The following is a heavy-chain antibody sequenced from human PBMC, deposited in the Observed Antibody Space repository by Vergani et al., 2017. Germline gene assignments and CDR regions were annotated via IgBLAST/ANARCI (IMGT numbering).Heavy chain of an antibody. CDR2: INQSGST. D-gene: IGHD6-13*01. J-gene: IGHJ4*02. Sequence: QVRLQESGPGLVKPSETLSLTCTVSGTSVSSSVSSSGYSWGWLRQPPGKGLEWIGEINQSGSTNSNPSLKSRVTISVDTSKNQFSLKLSSVTAADTAVYYCARGLRSSSWYELWGQGTLVTVSS. V-gene: IGHV4-61*08. CDR1: GTSVSSSVSSSGYS. CDR3: ARGLRSSSWYEL.